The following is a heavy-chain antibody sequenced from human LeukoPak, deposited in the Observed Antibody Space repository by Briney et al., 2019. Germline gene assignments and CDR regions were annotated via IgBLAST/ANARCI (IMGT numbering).Heavy chain of an antibody. CDR2: ISGSGGST. CDR3: TTLNFWSGYYDY. V-gene: IGHV3-23*01. J-gene: IGHJ4*02. CDR1: GFIFDDYA. Sequence: GGSLRLSCAASGFIFDDYAMHWVRQAPGKGLEWVSAISGSGGSTYYADSVKGRFTISRDNSKNTLYLQMNSLKTEDTAVYYCTTLNFWSGYYDYWGQGTLVTVSS. D-gene: IGHD3-3*01.